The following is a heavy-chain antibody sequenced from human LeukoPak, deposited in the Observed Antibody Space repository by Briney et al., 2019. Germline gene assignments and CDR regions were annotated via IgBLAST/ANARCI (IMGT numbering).Heavy chain of an antibody. CDR3: AAELYGVYTDCCTFHL. Sequence: SVKVSCKTSGFTFSTSTVQWVRQARGQPLEWIGWIIVGSGATNYAQSLQGRFTITRDMSTNTAYMELSSLGSEDSAVYYCAAELYGVYTDCCTFHLWGQGTLVTVSS. V-gene: IGHV1-58*01. CDR2: IIVGSGAT. D-gene: IGHD4-17*01. J-gene: IGHJ3*01. CDR1: GFTFSTST.